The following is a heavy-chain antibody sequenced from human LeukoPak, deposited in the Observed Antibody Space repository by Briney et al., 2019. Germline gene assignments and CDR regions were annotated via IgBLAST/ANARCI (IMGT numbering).Heavy chain of an antibody. J-gene: IGHJ4*02. V-gene: IGHV4-39*01. CDR1: GGSISSSRYY. CDR3: AKQRRDGYNYFDY. D-gene: IGHD5-24*01. Sequence: SETLSLTCTVSGGSISSSRYYWGWIRHPPGKGLEWIGNIYYSESTYYNPSLKSRVTISVDTSKNQFSLKLCSVTAADTAVYYCAKQRRDGYNYFDYWGQGTLVTVSS. CDR2: IYYSEST.